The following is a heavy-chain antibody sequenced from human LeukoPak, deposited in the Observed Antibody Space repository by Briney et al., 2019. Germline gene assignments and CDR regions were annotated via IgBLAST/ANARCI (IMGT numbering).Heavy chain of an antibody. D-gene: IGHD6-6*01. Sequence: GGSLRLSCAASGFTFSSYSMNWVRQAPGKGLEWVAVISYDGSNKYYADSVKGRFTISRDNSKNTLYLQMNSLRAEDTAVYYCASSVVLPYYYYYMDVWGKGTTVTVSS. CDR3: ASSVVLPYYYYYMDV. V-gene: IGHV3-30*03. CDR2: ISYDGSNK. CDR1: GFTFSSYS. J-gene: IGHJ6*03.